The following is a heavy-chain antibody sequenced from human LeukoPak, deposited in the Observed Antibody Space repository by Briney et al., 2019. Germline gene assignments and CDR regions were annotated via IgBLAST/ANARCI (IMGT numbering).Heavy chain of an antibody. CDR3: ARWGRSSFDY. D-gene: IGHD7-27*01. CDR1: SGSISSGGYY. CDR2: IYYSGST. Sequence: SETLSLTCTVSSGSISSGGYYWSWIRQHPGKGLEWIGYIYYSGSTYYNPSLKSRVTISVDTSKNQFSLKLSSVAAADTAVYYCARWGRSSFDYWGQGTLVTVSS. V-gene: IGHV4-31*03. J-gene: IGHJ4*02.